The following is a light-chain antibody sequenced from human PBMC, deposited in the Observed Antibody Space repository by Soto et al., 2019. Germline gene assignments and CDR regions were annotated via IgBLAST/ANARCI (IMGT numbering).Light chain of an antibody. Sequence: EIVMTQSPATLSRSPGERAALSCRASQSINSELAWYQQKPDQPPRLLIYGASTRATGVPARFTGSESGSEFTLTISGLQSEDFAVYYCQQGHNWPLTFGQGTRLEI. V-gene: IGKV3-15*01. J-gene: IGKJ2*01. CDR2: GAS. CDR3: QQGHNWPLT. CDR1: QSINSE.